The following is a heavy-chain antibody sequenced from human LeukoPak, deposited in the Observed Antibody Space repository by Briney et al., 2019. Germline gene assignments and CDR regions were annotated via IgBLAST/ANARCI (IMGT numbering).Heavy chain of an antibody. V-gene: IGHV4-59*08. CDR2: IYYSEST. Sequence: SETLSLTCTVSGGSISIYYWSWIRQPPGKGLEWIGYIYYSESTNYNPSLKSRVTISVDTSKNQFSLKLSSVTAADTAVYYCASRDGIAAAAFDIWGQGTMVTVSS. D-gene: IGHD6-13*01. CDR3: ASRDGIAAAAFDI. CDR1: GGSISIYY. J-gene: IGHJ3*02.